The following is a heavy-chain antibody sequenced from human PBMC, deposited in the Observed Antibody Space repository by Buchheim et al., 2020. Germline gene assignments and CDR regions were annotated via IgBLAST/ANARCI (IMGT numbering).Heavy chain of an antibody. V-gene: IGHV3-23*04. CDR2: IRGSDGGT. CDR1: GFTFSSYA. D-gene: IGHD5-24*01. Sequence: EVQLVESGGGLVQPGGPLRLSCVASGFTFSSYAMNWVRQAPGKGLEWVSVIRGSDGGTYYAGSVKGRFTISRDNSNNTLSLQMNSLRAEDTAVYYCAKGYRDGYNPFDYWGRGTL. CDR3: AKGYRDGYNPFDY. J-gene: IGHJ4*02.